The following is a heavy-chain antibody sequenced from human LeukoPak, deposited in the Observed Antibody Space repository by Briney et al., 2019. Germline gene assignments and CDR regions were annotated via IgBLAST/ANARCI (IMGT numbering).Heavy chain of an antibody. V-gene: IGHV3-23*01. CDR1: GFTFSHYA. CDR2: ISLGGENT. Sequence: PGGSLRLFCAASGFTFSHYAMAWVRQTSGGGLECLSTISLGGENTHYADSVKGRFTISRDNSKNTLYLQMSSLRAEDTAVYYCAKDVGVIHFDYWGPGTLVTVAS. D-gene: IGHD3-10*01. CDR3: AKDVGVIHFDY. J-gene: IGHJ4*02.